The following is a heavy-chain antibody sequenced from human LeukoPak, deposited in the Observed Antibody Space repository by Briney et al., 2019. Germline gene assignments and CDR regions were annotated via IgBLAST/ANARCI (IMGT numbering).Heavy chain of an antibody. J-gene: IGHJ4*02. CDR1: GFSFTSYG. CDR3: ARAPYNWKPTHFDY. V-gene: IGHV3-23*01. CDR2: ITGSGGTT. D-gene: IGHD1-20*01. Sequence: PGGSLGLSCAASGFSFTSYGMTWVRQAPGKGPEWVSSITGSGGTTYYADSVKGRFTISRDNSENTLHLQMNSLRAEDTAVYYCARAPYNWKPTHFDYWGQGTLVTVSS.